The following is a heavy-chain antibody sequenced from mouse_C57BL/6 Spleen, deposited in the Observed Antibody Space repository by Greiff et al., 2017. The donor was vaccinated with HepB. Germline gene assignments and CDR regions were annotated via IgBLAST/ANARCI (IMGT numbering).Heavy chain of an antibody. Sequence: EVKLQESVAELVRPGASVKLSCTASGFNIKNTYMHWVKQRPEQGLEWIGRIDPANGNTKYAPKFQGKATISADTSSNTAYLQLSSLTSEDTAIYYCARGATVVAHYAMDYWGQGTSVTVSS. CDR2: IDPANGNT. CDR1: GFNIKNTY. V-gene: IGHV14-3*01. J-gene: IGHJ4*01. D-gene: IGHD1-1*01. CDR3: ARGATVVAHYAMDY.